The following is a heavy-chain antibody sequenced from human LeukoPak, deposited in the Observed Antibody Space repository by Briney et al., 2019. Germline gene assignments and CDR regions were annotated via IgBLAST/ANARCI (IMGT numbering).Heavy chain of an antibody. J-gene: IGHJ4*02. CDR1: GGTFSSYA. CDR3: ASNYYDSSGYYYVDY. CDR2: IIPIFGTA. D-gene: IGHD3-22*01. V-gene: IGHV1-69*13. Sequence: SVKVSCKASGGTFSSYAISWVRQAPGQGLEWMGGIIPIFGTANYAQKFQGGVTITADESTSTAYMELSSLRSEDTAVYYCASNYYDSSGYYYVDYWGQGTLVTVSS.